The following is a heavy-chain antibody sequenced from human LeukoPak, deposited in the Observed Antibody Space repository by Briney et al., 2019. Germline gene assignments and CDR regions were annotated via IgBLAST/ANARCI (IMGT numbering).Heavy chain of an antibody. CDR2: IRSKTYGGTT. Sequence: GGSLRLSCTASGFTFGDYAMSWVRQAPGKGLEWVGFIRSKTYGGTTEYAASVKGRFTISRDDSKSIAYLQMNSLKTEDTAVYYCTSGPYYDTSGYRLDYWGQGTLVTVSS. CDR3: TSGPYYDTSGYRLDY. CDR1: GFTFGDYA. D-gene: IGHD3-22*01. V-gene: IGHV3-49*04. J-gene: IGHJ4*02.